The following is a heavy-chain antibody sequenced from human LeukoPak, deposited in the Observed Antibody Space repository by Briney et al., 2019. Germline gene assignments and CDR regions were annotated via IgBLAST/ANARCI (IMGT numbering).Heavy chain of an antibody. D-gene: IGHD1-1*01. V-gene: IGHV3-21*01. Sequence: PGGSLRLSCAASGFTFSSYTMHWIRQAPGKGLEWVSSISGSNSYIFYADSVKGRFTVSRDNAKDSLYLQMNSLRAEDTAVYYCARALTTLTYEGYWGQGTLITVSS. J-gene: IGHJ4*02. CDR3: ARALTTLTYEGY. CDR1: GFTFSSYT. CDR2: ISGSNSYI.